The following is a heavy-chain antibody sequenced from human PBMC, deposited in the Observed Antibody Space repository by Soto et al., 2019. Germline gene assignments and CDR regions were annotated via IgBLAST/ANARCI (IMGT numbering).Heavy chain of an antibody. Sequence: PWWSLRLSCSASVFTFSSYDMHWFRQATGKGLEWVSAIGTAGDPYYPGSVKGRFTISRENAKNSLYLQMNSLRAGDTAVYYCARGNYYYGMDVWGQGTTVTVSS. CDR2: IGTAGDP. V-gene: IGHV3-13*05. CDR1: VFTFSSYD. J-gene: IGHJ6*02. CDR3: ARGNYYYGMDV.